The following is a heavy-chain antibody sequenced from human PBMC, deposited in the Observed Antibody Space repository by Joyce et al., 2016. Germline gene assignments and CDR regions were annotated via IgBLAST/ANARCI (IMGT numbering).Heavy chain of an antibody. CDR3: ARNSAPRASTYYGLDV. CDR2: ISSDRNYI. Sequence: EVQLVASGGGLVRPGGSLRLSCAASGFTFSSYSMNWVRQAPGKGLEWLSFISSDRNYIDYADTAKGRFTISRDNAKSSLFLQLDSLGAEDTAFYYCARNSAPRASTYYGLDVWGQGTTVTVSS. D-gene: IGHD5/OR15-5a*01. J-gene: IGHJ6*02. CDR1: GFTFSSYS. V-gene: IGHV3-21*01.